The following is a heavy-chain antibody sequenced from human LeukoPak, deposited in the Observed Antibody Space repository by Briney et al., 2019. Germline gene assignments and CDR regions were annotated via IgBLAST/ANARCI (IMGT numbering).Heavy chain of an antibody. D-gene: IGHD6-19*01. Sequence: GASVKVSCKASGYTFTSYGISWVRQAPGQRLEWMGWINAGNGNTKYSQKFQGRVTITRDTSASTAYMELSSLRSEDTAVYYCARDFLGYSSGQGDYWGQGTLVTVSS. V-gene: IGHV1-3*01. J-gene: IGHJ4*02. CDR1: GYTFTSYG. CDR3: ARDFLGYSSGQGDY. CDR2: INAGNGNT.